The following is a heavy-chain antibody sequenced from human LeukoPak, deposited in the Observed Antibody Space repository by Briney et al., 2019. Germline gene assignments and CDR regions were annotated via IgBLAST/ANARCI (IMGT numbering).Heavy chain of an antibody. D-gene: IGHD5-12*01. Sequence: PGGYLRLYCAASGFTFSSYWMHWVRQAPGKGLVWVSRINSDGSSTSYADSVKGRFTISRDNAKNTLYLQMNSLRAEDTAVYYCARPNYSGYDLAHFDYWGQGTLVTVSS. CDR2: INSDGSST. J-gene: IGHJ4*02. V-gene: IGHV3-74*01. CDR1: GFTFSSYW. CDR3: ARPNYSGYDLAHFDY.